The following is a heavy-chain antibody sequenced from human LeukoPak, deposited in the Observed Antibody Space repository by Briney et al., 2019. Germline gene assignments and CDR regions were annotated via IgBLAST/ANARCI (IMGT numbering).Heavy chain of an antibody. Sequence: GGSLRLSCAASGFTFSSYEMNWVRQAPGKGLEWVSYISSSGSTTYYADSVKGRFAISRDNAKNSLYLQMNSLRAEDTAVYYCAREDSSGWFDYWGQGTLVTVSS. J-gene: IGHJ4*02. V-gene: IGHV3-48*03. D-gene: IGHD6-19*01. CDR3: AREDSSGWFDY. CDR2: ISSSGSTT. CDR1: GFTFSSYE.